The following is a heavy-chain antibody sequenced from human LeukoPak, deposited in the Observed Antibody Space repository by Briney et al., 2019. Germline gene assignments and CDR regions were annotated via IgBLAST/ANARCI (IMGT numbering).Heavy chain of an antibody. V-gene: IGHV3-30*02. Sequence: GGSLRLSCAASGFTLSNYAMNWVRQAPGKGLEWVAFIRYDGSNKYYADSVKGRFTISRDNSKNTLYLQMNSLRAEDTAVYYCAKDRGTAMVYYFDYWGQGTLVTVSS. CDR1: GFTLSNYA. J-gene: IGHJ4*02. CDR3: AKDRGTAMVYYFDY. CDR2: IRYDGSNK. D-gene: IGHD5-18*01.